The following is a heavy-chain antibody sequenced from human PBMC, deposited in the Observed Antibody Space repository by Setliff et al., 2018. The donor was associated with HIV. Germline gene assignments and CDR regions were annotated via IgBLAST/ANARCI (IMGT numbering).Heavy chain of an antibody. CDR2: IYYSGDT. D-gene: IGHD5-18*01. CDR3: ARIAWYSESTYGHDLYYFDF. J-gene: IGHJ4*02. Sequence: LSLTCTVSGGSLYSGAYYWAWIRQHPGKGLEWIGHIYYSGDTHYNPSLKSRLTISIDTSVNQFSLKLSSVTAADTAVYFCARIAWYSESTYGHDLYYFDFWGQGSLVTVSS. V-gene: IGHV4-31*03. CDR1: GGSLYSGAYY.